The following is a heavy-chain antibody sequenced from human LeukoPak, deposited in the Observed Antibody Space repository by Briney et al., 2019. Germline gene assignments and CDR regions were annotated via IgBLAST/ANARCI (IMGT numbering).Heavy chain of an antibody. D-gene: IGHD2-21*02. CDR1: GGSINNYY. CDR2: IYYSGVT. V-gene: IGHV4-59*01. J-gene: IGHJ4*02. CDR3: VRDDGGGDLDH. Sequence: PSETLSLTCTVSGGSINNYYWNWIRQPPGKGLEWIGYIYYSGVTNYNPSLKSRVTISVDTSKNQFSLKLSSVSAADTAVYYCVRDDGGGDLDHWGQGTLVTASS.